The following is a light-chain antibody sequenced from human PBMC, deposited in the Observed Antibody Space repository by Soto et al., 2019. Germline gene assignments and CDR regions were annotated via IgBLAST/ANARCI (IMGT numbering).Light chain of an antibody. J-gene: IGKJ5*01. Sequence: DIQMTQSPSSLSASVGDRVTITCQASQDISNYLNWYQQKPGKAPKLLIYDASNLETGVPSRFSGSGSGTDFTFTISSLQPEDIATYYCQQYDNLPITFGQGTRRRLN. V-gene: IGKV1-33*01. CDR1: QDISNY. CDR3: QQYDNLPIT. CDR2: DAS.